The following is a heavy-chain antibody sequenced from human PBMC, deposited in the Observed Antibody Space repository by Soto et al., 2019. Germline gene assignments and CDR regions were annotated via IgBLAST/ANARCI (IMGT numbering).Heavy chain of an antibody. CDR3: ARLGLYYMDV. V-gene: IGHV4-59*01. J-gene: IGHJ6*03. Sequence: QVQLQESGPGLVKTSETLSLTCTVSGGSISSYYWSWIRQPPGKGLEWIGYIYYSGSTNYNPSLKSRVTISVDTSKNQFSLKLSSVTAADTAVYYCARLGLYYMDVWGKGTTVTVSS. CDR1: GGSISSYY. CDR2: IYYSGST. D-gene: IGHD3-16*01.